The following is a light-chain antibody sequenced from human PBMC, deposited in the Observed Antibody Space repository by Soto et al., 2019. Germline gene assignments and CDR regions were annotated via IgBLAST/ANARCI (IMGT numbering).Light chain of an antibody. CDR3: QQYSTSSPRYT. Sequence: EIVLTQSPGTLSLSPGERATLFCRASQSVSINFLAWYQQKPGQAPRLLIYNASRRAAGIPDRFSGSGSGTDFTLTISRLEPEDFAVYYCQQYSTSSPRYTFGQGTKLEIK. V-gene: IGKV3-20*01. J-gene: IGKJ2*01. CDR2: NAS. CDR1: QSVSINF.